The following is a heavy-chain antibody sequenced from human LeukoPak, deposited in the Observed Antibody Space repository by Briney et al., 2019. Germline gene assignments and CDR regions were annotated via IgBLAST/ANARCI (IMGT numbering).Heavy chain of an antibody. Sequence: SETLSLTCTVSGGSISSYYWSWIRQPPGKGLEWIGYIYYSGSTNYNPSLKSRVTISVDTSKNQFSLKLSSVTAADTAVYYCAREGGSGGSAYYFDYWGQGTLVIVSS. CDR1: GGSISSYY. V-gene: IGHV4-59*01. CDR2: IYYSGST. J-gene: IGHJ4*02. CDR3: AREGGSGGSAYYFDY. D-gene: IGHD2-15*01.